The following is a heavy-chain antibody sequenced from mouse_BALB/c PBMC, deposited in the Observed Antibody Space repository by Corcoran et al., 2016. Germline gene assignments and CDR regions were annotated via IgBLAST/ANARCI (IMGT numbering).Heavy chain of an antibody. V-gene: IGHV9-4*02. CDR3: ASGYGNYPYWYFDV. CDR2: INTHSGVP. Sequence: QIQLVQSGPELKKPGETVRISCKASGYTFTTAGMQWVQQMPGKGLKWIGWINTHSGVPKYAEDFKGRFAFSLETSASTAYLQISNLKNEDTATYFCASGYGNYPYWYFDVWGAGTTVTVSS. CDR1: GYTFTTAG. J-gene: IGHJ1*01. D-gene: IGHD2-1*01.